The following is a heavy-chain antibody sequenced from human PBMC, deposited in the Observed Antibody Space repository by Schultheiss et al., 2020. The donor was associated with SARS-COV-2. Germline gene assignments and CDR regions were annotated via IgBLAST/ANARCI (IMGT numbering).Heavy chain of an antibody. Sequence: GESLKISCAASGFTFSSYAMSWVRQAPGKGLEWVSAISGSGGSTYYADSVKGRFTISRDNSKNTLYLQMNSLRAEDTAVYYCAKDLFGVAAAVLFRGGNDYWGQGTLVTVSS. CDR3: AKDLFGVAAAVLFRGGNDY. J-gene: IGHJ4*02. CDR2: ISGSGGST. D-gene: IGHD6-13*01. V-gene: IGHV3-23*01. CDR1: GFTFSSYA.